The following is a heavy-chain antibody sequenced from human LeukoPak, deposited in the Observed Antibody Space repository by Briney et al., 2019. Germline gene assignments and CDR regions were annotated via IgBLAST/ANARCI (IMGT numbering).Heavy chain of an antibody. D-gene: IGHD1-1*01. CDR2: IYHSGST. CDR1: GGSISSGGYY. CDR3: ARVGFKTGTVY. J-gene: IGHJ4*02. V-gene: IGHV4-30-2*01. Sequence: SQTLSLTCTVSGGSISSGGYYWSWIRQPPGKGLEWIGYIYHSGSTYYNPSLKSRVTISVDTSKNQFSLKLSSVTAADTAVYYCARVGFKTGTVYWGQGTLVTVSS.